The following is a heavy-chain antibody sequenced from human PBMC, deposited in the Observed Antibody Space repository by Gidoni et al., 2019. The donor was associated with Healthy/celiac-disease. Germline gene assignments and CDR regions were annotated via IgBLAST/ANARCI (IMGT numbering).Heavy chain of an antibody. J-gene: IGHJ6*03. CDR3: ARLEYSSFLAAPDYMDV. CDR2: ISYSGST. V-gene: IGHV4-59*08. Sequence: QVQLQESGPGLVKPSETLSLTCTVSGGSISSYYWSWIRQPPGKGLEWIGYISYSGSTNYNPSLKSRVTISVDTSKNQFSLKLSSVTAADTAVYYCARLEYSSFLAAPDYMDVWGKGTTVTVSS. D-gene: IGHD6-6*01. CDR1: GGSISSYY.